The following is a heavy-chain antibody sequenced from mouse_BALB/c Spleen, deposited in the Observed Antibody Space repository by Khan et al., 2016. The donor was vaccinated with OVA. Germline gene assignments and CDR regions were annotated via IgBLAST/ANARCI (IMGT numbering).Heavy chain of an antibody. Sequence: EVQLVESGGDLVKPGGSLKLSCAASGFTFSTYGMSWVRQAPDKRLEWVATVSTGGSYTYYPDSVKGRFTISRDNAKNTLYLQMSGLRSGDTAMFCCTRLAYYYYSEGFAYWGQGTLVTVSA. J-gene: IGHJ3*01. V-gene: IGHV5-6*01. CDR3: TRLAYYYYSEGFAY. CDR1: GFTFSTYG. CDR2: VSTGGSYT. D-gene: IGHD1-1*01.